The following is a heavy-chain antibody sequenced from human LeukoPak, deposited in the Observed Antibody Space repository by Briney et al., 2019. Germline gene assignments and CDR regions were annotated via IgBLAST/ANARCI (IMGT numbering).Heavy chain of an antibody. CDR2: ISSSSSTI. CDR3: ATTHIVVVTASTISDY. D-gene: IGHD2-21*02. V-gene: IGHV3-48*04. CDR1: GFTFSSYS. J-gene: IGHJ4*02. Sequence: GGSLRLSCAASGFTFSSYSINWVRQAPGKGLEWVSYISSSSSTIYYADSVKGRFTISRDNAKNSLYLQMNSLRAEDTAVYYCATTHIVVVTASTISDYWGQGTLVTVSS.